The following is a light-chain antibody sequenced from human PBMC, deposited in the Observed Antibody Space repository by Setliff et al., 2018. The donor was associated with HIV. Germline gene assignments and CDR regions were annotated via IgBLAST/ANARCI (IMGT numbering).Light chain of an antibody. CDR1: SSDVGGYNF. CDR3: CSYANRYTRV. J-gene: IGLJ1*01. CDR2: DVS. V-gene: IGLV2-11*01. Sequence: QSVLTQPRSVSGSPGQSVTISCTGTSSDVGGYNFVSWYQQRPGKAPRFIIYDVSKRPSGVPDRFSGSKSGNTASLTISGLQAEDEADYYCCSYANRYTRVFGSGTRVTGL.